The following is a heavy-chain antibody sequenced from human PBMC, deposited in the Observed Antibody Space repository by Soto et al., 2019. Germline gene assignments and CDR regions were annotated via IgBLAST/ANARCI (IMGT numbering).Heavy chain of an antibody. Sequence: EEQLLESGGDLVQPGGSLRLSCAASGFTFSNYAMSWVRQAPGKGLEWVSAISDSGDSTYYADSVKGRFTISRDNSKNTLYLQMNSLRAEDTAVYYCTLTYHYDSSGYYYVNWGQGILVTVSS. CDR1: GFTFSNYA. V-gene: IGHV3-23*01. D-gene: IGHD3-22*01. J-gene: IGHJ4*02. CDR2: ISDSGDST. CDR3: TLTYHYDSSGYYYVN.